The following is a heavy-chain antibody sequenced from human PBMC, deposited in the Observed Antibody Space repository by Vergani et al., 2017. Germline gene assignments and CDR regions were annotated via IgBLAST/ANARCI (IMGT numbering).Heavy chain of an antibody. CDR1: GYTFTAYG. CDR3: ARDFAGECNSDRCYTGGL. CDR2: ITAYNGDP. Sequence: QVQLVQSGAEMKKPGASVKVSCKASGYTFTAYGISWVRQAPGQGLEWLGWITAYNGDPKSTRRLQDRITLTTDPSTATVYLELRSLRSDDTAVYYCARDFAGECNSDRCYTGGLWGQGTLVSVSS. J-gene: IGHJ4*02. V-gene: IGHV1-18*01. D-gene: IGHD2/OR15-2a*01.